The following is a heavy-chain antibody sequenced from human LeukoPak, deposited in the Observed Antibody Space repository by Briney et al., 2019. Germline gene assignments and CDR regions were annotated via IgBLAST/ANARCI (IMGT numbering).Heavy chain of an antibody. J-gene: IGHJ4*02. D-gene: IGHD6-13*01. Sequence: PGGSLRLSCAASGFTFSNYAMSWVRQAPGKGLEWVSAISGSGGSTYYADSVKGRFTISRDNSKNTLYLQMNSLRAEDTAVYYCASRPRSIAAAGTGDWGQGTLVTVSS. CDR3: ASRPRSIAAAGTGD. CDR2: ISGSGGST. V-gene: IGHV3-23*01. CDR1: GFTFSNYA.